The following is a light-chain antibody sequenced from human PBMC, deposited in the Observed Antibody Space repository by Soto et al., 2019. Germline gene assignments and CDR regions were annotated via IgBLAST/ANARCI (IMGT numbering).Light chain of an antibody. CDR2: GAS. J-gene: IGKJ1*01. CDR3: QQYNNWPRT. Sequence: EIVMTQSPATLSVSPGEKATLSCRASQSVSNNLAWFQQKPGQVPRLLIYGASTRATGIPARFSGSGSGTEFTLTINSLQSEDFAVYYCQQYNNWPRTFGQGTKVDIK. CDR1: QSVSNN. V-gene: IGKV3-15*01.